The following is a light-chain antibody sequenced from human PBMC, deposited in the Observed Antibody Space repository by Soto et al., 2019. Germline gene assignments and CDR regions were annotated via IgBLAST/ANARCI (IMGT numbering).Light chain of an antibody. J-gene: IGKJ5*01. CDR1: QSLSSGY. V-gene: IGKV3-15*01. CDR3: QQYNKWPPIT. CDR2: GAS. Sequence: IVLTQSPGTLSLSPGERATLSCRASQSLSSGYLAWYQQKPGQAPRLLIYGASSRATDIPSRFSGSGSGTEFTLTISSLQSEDFAVYFCQQYNKWPPITFGQGTRLEIK.